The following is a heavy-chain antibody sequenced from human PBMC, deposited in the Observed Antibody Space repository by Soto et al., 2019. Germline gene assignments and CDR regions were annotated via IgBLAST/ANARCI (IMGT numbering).Heavy chain of an antibody. CDR2: INAGNGNT. V-gene: IGHV1-3*01. CDR3: ASNPCSSTSCYVWHEYFDY. J-gene: IGHJ4*02. Sequence: ASVKVSCKASGYTFTSYAMHWVRQAPGQRLEWMGWINAGNGNTKYSQKFQGRVTITRDTSASTAYMELSSLRSEDTAVYYCASNPCSSTSCYVWHEYFDYWGQGTLVTVSS. D-gene: IGHD2-2*01. CDR1: GYTFTSYA.